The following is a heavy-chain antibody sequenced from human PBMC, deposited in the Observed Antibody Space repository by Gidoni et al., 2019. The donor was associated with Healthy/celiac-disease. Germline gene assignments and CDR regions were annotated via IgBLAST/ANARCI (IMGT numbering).Heavy chain of an antibody. Sequence: EVQLVESGGGLVKPGGSLRLSCAASGFTFSSYRMNWVRQAPGKGREWVSSISSSSSYIYYADSVKGRFTISRDNAKNSLYLQMNSLRAEDTAVYYCARGAYGDYVGPYYYYGMDVWGQGTTVTVSS. CDR1: GFTFSSYR. J-gene: IGHJ6*02. D-gene: IGHD4-17*01. V-gene: IGHV3-21*01. CDR2: ISSSSSYI. CDR3: ARGAYGDYVGPYYYYGMDV.